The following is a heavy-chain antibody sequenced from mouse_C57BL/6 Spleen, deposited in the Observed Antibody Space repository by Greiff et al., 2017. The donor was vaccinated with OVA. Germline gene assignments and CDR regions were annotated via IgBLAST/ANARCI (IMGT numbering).Heavy chain of an antibody. V-gene: IGHV1-55*01. J-gene: IGHJ2*01. CDR1: GYTFTSYW. CDR2: IYPGSGST. D-gene: IGHD2-4*01. CDR3: AIDYDEDFDY. Sequence: QVQLQQPGAELVKPGASVKMSCKASGYTFTSYWITWVKQRPGQGLEWIGDIYPGSGSTNYTEKFKSKATLTVDTSSSTAYMQISSLTSEDSAVYYCAIDYDEDFDYWGQGTTLTVSS.